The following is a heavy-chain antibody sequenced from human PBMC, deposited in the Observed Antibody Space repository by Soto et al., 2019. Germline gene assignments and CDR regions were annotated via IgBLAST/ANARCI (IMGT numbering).Heavy chain of an antibody. CDR3: ARINFDYYDSSGYSRWFDP. CDR1: GGSISSSTYY. CDR2: FFIGGNT. Sequence: SETLSLTCTVSGGSISSSTYYWGWMRQPPGKGLEWIASFFIGGNTYYNPSLKSRVTISVDTSKNQFSLKLSSVTAADTAVYYCARINFDYYDSSGYSRWFDPWGQGTLVTSPQ. V-gene: IGHV4-39*07. D-gene: IGHD3-22*01. J-gene: IGHJ5*02.